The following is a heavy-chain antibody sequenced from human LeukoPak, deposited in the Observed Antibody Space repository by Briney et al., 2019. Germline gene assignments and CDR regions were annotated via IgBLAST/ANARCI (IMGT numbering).Heavy chain of an antibody. D-gene: IGHD3-10*01. CDR1: GGSISSGDYY. CDR2: IYYSGST. Sequence: SQTLSLTCTVSGGSISSGDYYWSWIRQPPGKGLEWIGYIYYSGSTYYNPSLKSRVTISVDTSKNQFSLKLSSVTAADTAVYYCASGGEASSNYYYYYYMDVWGKGTTVTVSS. J-gene: IGHJ6*03. CDR3: ASGGEASSNYYYYYYMDV. V-gene: IGHV4-30-4*08.